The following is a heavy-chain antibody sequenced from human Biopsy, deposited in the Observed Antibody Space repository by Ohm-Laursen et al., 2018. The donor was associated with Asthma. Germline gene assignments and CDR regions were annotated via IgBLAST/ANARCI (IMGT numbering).Heavy chain of an antibody. CDR2: ISFDGSNG. J-gene: IGHJ4*02. CDR3: AKELFPGWELRRGPDS. CDR1: GFAVSRDH. V-gene: IGHV3-30*18. Sequence: SLRLSCSASGFAVSRDHMFWVRQAPGKGLEWVAVISFDGSNGDYADSVKGRFTISRDNSKNTLFLEMNSLRPEDTAVYYCAKELFPGWELRRGPDSWGRGTLVTVSS. D-gene: IGHD1-26*01.